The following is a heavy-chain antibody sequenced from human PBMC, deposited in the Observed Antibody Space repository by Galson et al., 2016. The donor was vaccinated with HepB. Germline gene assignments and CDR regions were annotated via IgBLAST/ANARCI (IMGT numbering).Heavy chain of an antibody. CDR3: ATYSGSYRLGY. CDR1: GSTFSSFS. CDR2: IHSSSSTI. V-gene: IGHV3-48*01. D-gene: IGHD1-26*01. J-gene: IGHJ4*02. Sequence: SLRLSCAASGSTFSSFSMNWVRQAPGKGLEWVSYIHSSSSTIYYADSVKGRFTISRDNARNSLYLQMNSLRAEDTAVYYCATYSGSYRLGYWGQGTLVTVSS.